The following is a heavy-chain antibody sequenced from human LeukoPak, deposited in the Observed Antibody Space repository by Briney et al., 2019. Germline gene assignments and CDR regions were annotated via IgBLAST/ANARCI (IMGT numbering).Heavy chain of an antibody. CDR3: ARVALGGYSSSPLEH. J-gene: IGHJ4*02. CDR2: IKTVDGTA. D-gene: IGHD6-13*01. V-gene: IGHV1-3*04. Sequence: ASVKVSCKASGYTFTSYAVHWVRQAAGQRPEWVGKIKTVDGTAEISEKFQGRVTFSRDTDATIAYMELSSLTSEDTALYYCARVALGGYSSSPLEHWGQGTLVTVSS. CDR1: GYTFTSYA.